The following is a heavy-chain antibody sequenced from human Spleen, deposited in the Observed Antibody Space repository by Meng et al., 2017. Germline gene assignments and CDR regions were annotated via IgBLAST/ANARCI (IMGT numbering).Heavy chain of an antibody. CDR3: AKGDSGNFYRIDAFDI. CDR1: GFTFSNYA. Sequence: GESLKISCAASGFTFSNYAMSWVRQAPGKGLEWVSTVSGSGGRTNYADSVKGRFTISRDDSENTVYLQLNSLGAEDTAVYYCAKGDSGNFYRIDAFDIWGQGTVVTVSS. CDR2: VSGSGGRT. D-gene: IGHD1-26*01. V-gene: IGHV3-23*01. J-gene: IGHJ3*02.